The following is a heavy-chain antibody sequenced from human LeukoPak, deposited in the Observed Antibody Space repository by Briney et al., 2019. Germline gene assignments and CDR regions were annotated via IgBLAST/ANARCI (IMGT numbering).Heavy chain of an antibody. V-gene: IGHV3-74*01. CDR1: GNYW. CDR3: VSFYETY. CDR2: INSDGSWT. J-gene: IGHJ4*02. Sequence: GGSLRLSCAASGNYWMHWVRQAPGKGLVWVSHINSDGSWTSYADSVKGRFTISKDNAKNTVYLQMNNLRAEDSAVYYCVSFYETYWGRGTLVTVSS. D-gene: IGHD2-2*01.